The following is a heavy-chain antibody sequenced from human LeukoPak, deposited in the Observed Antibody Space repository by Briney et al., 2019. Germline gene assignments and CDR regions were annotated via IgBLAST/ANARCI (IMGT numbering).Heavy chain of an antibody. Sequence: SETLSLTCSVSGDSISTYYWSWIRQPPGKGLEWIGYVYYSGSTNYSPSLRSRVTISVDTSKNQFSLKLTSVTAADTAVYYCARRLAVTGRYYFDYWGPGTLVTVSS. CDR2: VYYSGST. V-gene: IGHV4-59*08. CDR3: ARRLAVTGRYYFDY. J-gene: IGHJ4*02. D-gene: IGHD6-19*01. CDR1: GDSISTYY.